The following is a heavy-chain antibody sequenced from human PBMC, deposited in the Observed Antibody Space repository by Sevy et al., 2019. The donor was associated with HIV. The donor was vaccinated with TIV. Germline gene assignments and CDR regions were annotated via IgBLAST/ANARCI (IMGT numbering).Heavy chain of an antibody. D-gene: IGHD4-17*01. Sequence: GGSLRLSCAASGLTFDDYAMHWVRQAPGKGLEWVSRISWNSGSIGYADSVKGRFTISRDNAKNSLYLQMNSLRAEDTALYYCAKSPHDYGGGFDYWGQGTLVTVSS. CDR1: GLTFDDYA. CDR2: ISWNSGSI. J-gene: IGHJ4*02. V-gene: IGHV3-9*01. CDR3: AKSPHDYGGGFDY.